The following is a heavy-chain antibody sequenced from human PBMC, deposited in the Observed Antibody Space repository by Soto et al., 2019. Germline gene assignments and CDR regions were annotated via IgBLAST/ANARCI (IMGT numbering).Heavy chain of an antibody. V-gene: IGHV3-11*06. Sequence: PGGSLRLSCAASGLTVSDCYMSWMRHPPTQGLEWVTSISISSSYTDYADSVKGRFTSSRDNPKNSLYLQMNSLSAEDTAVYYCERYTSCRVPAAMNYWRHGTLVTVSS. CDR3: ERYTSCRVPAAMNY. D-gene: IGHD2-2*01. CDR2: ISISSSYT. CDR1: GLTVSDCY. J-gene: IGHJ4*01.